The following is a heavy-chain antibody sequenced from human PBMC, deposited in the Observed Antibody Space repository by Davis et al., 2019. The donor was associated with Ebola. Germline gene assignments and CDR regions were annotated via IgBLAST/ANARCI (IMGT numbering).Heavy chain of an antibody. V-gene: IGHV3-73*01. D-gene: IGHD3-10*01. J-gene: IGHJ4*02. CDR3: ARDGYPYGSGNLFDSWVDY. CDR1: GFTFSGSA. CDR2: IRSKANSYAT. Sequence: GGSLRLSCAASGFTFSGSAMHWVRQPSGKGLEWVGRIRSKANSYATAYAASVKGRFTISRDDSKNTLYLQMNSLRAEDTAVYYCARDGYPYGSGNLFDSWVDYWGQGTLVTVSS.